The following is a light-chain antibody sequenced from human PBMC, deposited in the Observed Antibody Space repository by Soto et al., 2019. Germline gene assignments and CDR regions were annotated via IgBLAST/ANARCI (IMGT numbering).Light chain of an antibody. CDR1: GSDVGGYNH. CDR2: DVS. V-gene: IGLV2-14*01. CDR3: SSYTGASTPLV. J-gene: IGLJ2*01. Sequence: QSALTQPASVSGSPGQSITISCTGTGSDVGGYNHVSWYQQHPGKAPKVMIYDVSNRPSGVSNRFSGSKSGNTASLTISGLQAEDEADYYCSSYTGASTPLVFGGGTKLTVL.